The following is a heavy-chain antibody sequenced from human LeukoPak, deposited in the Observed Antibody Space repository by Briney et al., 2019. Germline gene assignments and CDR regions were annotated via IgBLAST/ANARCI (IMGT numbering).Heavy chain of an antibody. Sequence: GGSLRLSCAASGFTFSSYTIHWVRQAPGKGLEWVSSISAVSTYIYYADSVKGRFTISRDNVEKAAYLELSGLTAHDTAIYYCARGGIAGRPVYYYYMDVWGKGTTVTVSS. V-gene: IGHV3-21*01. J-gene: IGHJ6*03. CDR1: GFTFSSYT. CDR3: ARGGIAGRPVYYYYMDV. D-gene: IGHD6-6*01. CDR2: ISAVSTYI.